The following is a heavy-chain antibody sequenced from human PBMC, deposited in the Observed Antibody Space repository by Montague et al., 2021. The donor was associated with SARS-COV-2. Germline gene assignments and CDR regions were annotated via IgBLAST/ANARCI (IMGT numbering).Heavy chain of an antibody. D-gene: IGHD6-19*01. CDR3: VRSVGRRGTLYSSGWSKYPFDF. CDR1: GESFSDYI. CDR2: INHRGLT. V-gene: IGHV4-34*01. J-gene: IGHJ4*02. Sequence: SETLSLTCAVYGESFSDYIWNWIRQPPGKGLEWIGEINHRGLTKYNPSLNSRVTLSVATSRNQFSLKLNSVAAADTAMYYCVRSVGRRGTLYSSGWSKYPFDFWGQGTLVTVSS.